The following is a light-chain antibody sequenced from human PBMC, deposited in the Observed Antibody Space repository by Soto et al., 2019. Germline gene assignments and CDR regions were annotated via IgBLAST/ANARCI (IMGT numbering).Light chain of an antibody. CDR3: QRSYSTPLT. J-gene: IGKJ4*02. CDR2: AAS. Sequence: DIQMTQSPSSLSASVGDRVTITCRSSQSISTYLNWYQQKPGKAPKLLIYAASSLQSGVPSRFSGSGSGTDFTLTISSLRPEDFATYYCQRSYSTPLTVGGGTKVEIK. V-gene: IGKV1-39*01. CDR1: QSISTY.